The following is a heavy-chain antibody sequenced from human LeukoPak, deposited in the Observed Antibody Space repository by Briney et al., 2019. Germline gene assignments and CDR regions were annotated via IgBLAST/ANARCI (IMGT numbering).Heavy chain of an antibody. CDR3: ARQTGGYCSGTTCYTCDY. D-gene: IGHD2-2*02. Sequence: SETLSLTCTVSGGSINSDSYYWGWTRQPPGKGLEWIGSIYYTGYTFYNPSLKSRVTMSVDTSKNQFSLKLTSVTAADTAVYYCARQTGGYCSGTTCYTCDYWGQGTLVTVSS. V-gene: IGHV4-39*01. CDR2: IYYTGYT. J-gene: IGHJ4*02. CDR1: GGSINSDSYY.